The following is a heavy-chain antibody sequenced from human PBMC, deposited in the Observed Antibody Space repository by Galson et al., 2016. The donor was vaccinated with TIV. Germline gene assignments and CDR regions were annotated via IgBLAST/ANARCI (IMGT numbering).Heavy chain of an antibody. CDR2: IAYDGSYK. V-gene: IGHV3-30*18. D-gene: IGHD3-3*01. CDR3: AKEENSGYYPNDAFDF. CDR1: GFTFSSYN. J-gene: IGHJ3*01. Sequence: SLRLSCAASGFTFSSYNMHWVRQAPGKGLEWVAVIAYDGSYKHYAGSVKGRFTVSRDNSKTTLDLQMNSLGAEDTALYYCAKEENSGYYPNDAFDFWAKGQWSPSL.